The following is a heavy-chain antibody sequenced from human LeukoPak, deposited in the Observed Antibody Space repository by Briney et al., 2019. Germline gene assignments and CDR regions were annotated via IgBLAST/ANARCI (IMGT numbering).Heavy chain of an antibody. CDR3: ARDLWFGEFLPY. CDR1: GFTFSSYS. D-gene: IGHD3-10*01. CDR2: ISSSSSTI. J-gene: IGHJ4*02. Sequence: GSLRLSCAASGFTFSSYSMNWVRQAPRKGLEWVSYISSSSSTIYYADSVKGRFTISRDNPKNSLFLQMNSLRAEDTAVYYCARDLWFGEFLPYWGQGTLVTVSS. V-gene: IGHV3-48*04.